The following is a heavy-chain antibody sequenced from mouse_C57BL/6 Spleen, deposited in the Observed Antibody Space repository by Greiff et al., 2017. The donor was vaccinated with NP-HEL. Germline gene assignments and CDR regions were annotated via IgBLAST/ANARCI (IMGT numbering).Heavy chain of an antibody. V-gene: IGHV1-55*01. CDR3: ARPLIYDGYAWFAY. CDR1: GYTFTSYW. CDR2: IYPGSGST. Sequence: QVQLQQPGAELVKPGASVKMSCKASGYTFTSYWITWVKQRPGQGLEWIGDIYPGSGSTNYNEKFKSKATLTVDRSSSTAYMQLSSLTSEDSAVYYCARPLIYDGYAWFAYWGQGTLVTVSA. D-gene: IGHD2-3*01. J-gene: IGHJ3*01.